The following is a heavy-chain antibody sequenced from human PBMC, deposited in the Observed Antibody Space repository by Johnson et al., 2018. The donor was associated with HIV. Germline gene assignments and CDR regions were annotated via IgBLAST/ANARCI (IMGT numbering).Heavy chain of an antibody. V-gene: IGHV3-30*18. CDR3: AKSGPRAFDI. CDR2: ISYDGSDK. CDR1: GFTFSSYG. J-gene: IGHJ3*02. D-gene: IGHD2-8*02. Sequence: QVQLVESGGGVVQPGRSLRLSCVASGFTFSSYGMNWVRQAPGKGLEWVAVISYDGSDKYYADSVKGRLTISRDNSKNTLYLQMNSLRAEDTAVYYCAKSGPRAFDIWGQGTMVTVSS.